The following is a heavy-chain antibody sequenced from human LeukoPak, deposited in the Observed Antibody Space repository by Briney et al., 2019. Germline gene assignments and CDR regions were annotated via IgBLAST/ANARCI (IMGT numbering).Heavy chain of an antibody. Sequence: GGSLRLSCAASGFTFSSYSMNWVRQAPGKGLEWVSYISSSSSTIYYADSVKGRFTISRDNAKNSLYLQMNSLRAEDTAAYYCARGGGYDSIDYWGQGTLVTVSS. V-gene: IGHV3-48*01. D-gene: IGHD5-12*01. CDR2: ISSSSSTI. J-gene: IGHJ4*02. CDR3: ARGGGYDSIDY. CDR1: GFTFSSYS.